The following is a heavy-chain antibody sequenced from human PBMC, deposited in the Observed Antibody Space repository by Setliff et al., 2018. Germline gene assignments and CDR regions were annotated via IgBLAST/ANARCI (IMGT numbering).Heavy chain of an antibody. CDR2: MNPNSGNT. D-gene: IGHD3-3*01. CDR3: ARAQSWSGGPYYFDN. V-gene: IGHV1-8*03. Sequence: ASVKVSCKASGYTFTSYDINWVRQATGQGLEWMGWMNPNSGNTGYAQKFQGRGTITRNTSISTAYMELSSLRSEDTAVYYCARAQSWSGGPYYFDNWGQGTLVTVSS. CDR1: GYTFTSYD. J-gene: IGHJ4*02.